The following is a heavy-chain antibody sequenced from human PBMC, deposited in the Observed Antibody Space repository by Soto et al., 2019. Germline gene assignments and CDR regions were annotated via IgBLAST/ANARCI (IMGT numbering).Heavy chain of an antibody. J-gene: IGHJ4*02. CDR3: ARDVQRQRFDS. CDR2: IDSDGKRT. Sequence: EVQLVESGGDLVQPGGSLRLSCAASGFTFSDYWMHWVRQAPGQGLVWVSRIDSDGKRTSYADSVKGRFTISRDNAENTLYLQMNSLRAEDTAVYYCARDVQRQRFDSWGQGTLVTVSS. CDR1: GFTFSDYW. V-gene: IGHV3-74*01.